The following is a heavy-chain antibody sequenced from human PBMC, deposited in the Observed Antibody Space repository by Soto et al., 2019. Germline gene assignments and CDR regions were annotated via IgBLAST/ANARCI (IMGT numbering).Heavy chain of an antibody. V-gene: IGHV4-59*08. CDR3: ARRRVGNGRYFDY. Sequence: SETLSLTCTVSGGSISSYYWSWIRQPPGKGLEWIGYIYYSGSTNYNPSLKSRVTISVDTSKNQFSLKLSSVTAADTAVYFCARRRVGNGRYFDYWGQGTLVTVSS. D-gene: IGHD1-26*01. J-gene: IGHJ4*02. CDR2: IYYSGST. CDR1: GGSISSYY.